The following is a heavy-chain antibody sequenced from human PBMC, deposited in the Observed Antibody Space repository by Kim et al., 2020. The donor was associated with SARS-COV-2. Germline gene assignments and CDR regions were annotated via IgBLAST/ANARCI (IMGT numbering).Heavy chain of an antibody. Sequence: TKYSQKFQGRVTITRDTSASTAYMELSSLRSEDTAVYYCAREGRELELDYWGQGTLVTVSS. D-gene: IGHD1-7*01. J-gene: IGHJ4*02. V-gene: IGHV1-3*01. CDR3: AREGRELELDY. CDR2: T.